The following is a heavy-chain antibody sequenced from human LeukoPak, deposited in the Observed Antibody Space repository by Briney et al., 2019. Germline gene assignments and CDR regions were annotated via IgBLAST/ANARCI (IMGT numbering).Heavy chain of an antibody. CDR2: ISSGSSYI. D-gene: IGHD2-15*01. Sequence: GGSLRLSCAASGFTFSSYIMNWARQAPGKGLEWGSSISSGSSYIYYADSVKGRFTISRDIAKNSLFLQMNSLRAEDTAVYYCARDEANCSGGSCADYWGQGTLVTVSS. CDR3: ARDEANCSGGSCADY. CDR1: GFTFSSYI. J-gene: IGHJ4*02. V-gene: IGHV3-21*01.